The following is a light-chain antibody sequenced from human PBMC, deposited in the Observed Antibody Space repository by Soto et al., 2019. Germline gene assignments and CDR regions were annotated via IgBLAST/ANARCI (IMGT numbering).Light chain of an antibody. CDR3: QHFLSYPLT. J-gene: IGKJ4*01. V-gene: IGKV1-5*03. CDR1: QRISSW. Sequence: DIQMTQSPSTLSASVGDRVTITCRASQRISSWLAWYQQKPGKAPKLLIYEASILQSGVPSRFSGSGSGTEFTLTIRGLQADDFATYYCQHFLSYPLTFGGGTQVDI. CDR2: EAS.